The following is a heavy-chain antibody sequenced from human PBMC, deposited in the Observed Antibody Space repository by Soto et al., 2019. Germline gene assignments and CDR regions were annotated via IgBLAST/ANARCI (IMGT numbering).Heavy chain of an antibody. CDR3: ARALLVVVAATPNPFDY. V-gene: IGHV1-69*13. CDR1: GGTFSSYA. CDR2: IIPIFGTA. D-gene: IGHD2-15*01. Sequence: SVKVSCKASGGTFSSYAISWVRQAPGQGLEWVGGIIPIFGTANYAQKFQGRVTITADESTSTAYMELSSLRSEDTAVYYCARALLVVVAATPNPFDYWGQGTLVTVSS. J-gene: IGHJ4*02.